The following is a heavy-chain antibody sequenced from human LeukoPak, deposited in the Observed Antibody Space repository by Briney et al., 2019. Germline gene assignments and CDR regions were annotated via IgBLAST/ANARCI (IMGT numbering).Heavy chain of an antibody. V-gene: IGHV1-2*02. CDR3: ARDNRVYYGRGGPTYYFDY. CDR2: INPNSGGT. J-gene: IGHJ4*02. D-gene: IGHD3-10*02. CDR1: GYTFTGYY. Sequence: ASVKVSCKASGYTFTGYYMHWVRQAPGQGLEWMGWINPNSGGTNYAQKFQGRVTMTRDTSISTAYMELRSLRSDDTAVYYCARDNRVYYGRGGPTYYFDYWGQGTLVTVSS.